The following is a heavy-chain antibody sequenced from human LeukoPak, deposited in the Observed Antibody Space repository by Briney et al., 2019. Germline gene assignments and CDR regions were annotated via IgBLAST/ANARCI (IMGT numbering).Heavy chain of an antibody. J-gene: IGHJ6*03. Sequence: GESLKISCKGSGYSFTSYWIGWVRQMPGKGLEWMGSIDPGDSDTRYSPSFQGQVTISTDKSITTAYLQWSSLKASDTAIYYCTRHPYYGSGKAYMDVWGKGTTVTVFS. D-gene: IGHD3-10*01. CDR1: GYSFTSYW. CDR2: IDPGDSDT. V-gene: IGHV5-51*01. CDR3: TRHPYYGSGKAYMDV.